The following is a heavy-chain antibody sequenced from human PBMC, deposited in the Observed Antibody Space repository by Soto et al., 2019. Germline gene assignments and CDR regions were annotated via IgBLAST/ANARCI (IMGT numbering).Heavy chain of an antibody. J-gene: IGHJ4*02. CDR1: GGSISSYD. D-gene: IGHD5-18*01. CDR2: IYYSGST. CDR3: ARPTVDTAMVPFDS. V-gene: IGHV4-59*08. Sequence: ASETLCVRCSVAGGSISSYDGSWIRQPPGKGLEWIGYIYYSGSTNYNPSLKSRVTISVDTSKNQFSLKLSSVTAADTAVYYCARPTVDTAMVPFDSWGQGTLVTVS.